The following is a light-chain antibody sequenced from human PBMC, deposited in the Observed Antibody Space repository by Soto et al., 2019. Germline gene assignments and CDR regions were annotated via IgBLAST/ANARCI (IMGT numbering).Light chain of an antibody. CDR2: GAP. J-gene: IGKJ1*01. CDR1: QSVSSN. CDR3: QQYNNWPPGGGWT. Sequence: EIVMTQSPATLSVSPGERATLSCRASQSVSSNLAWYQQKPGQAPRLLIYGAPTRATGIPARFSGSGSGTEFTLTNSSLKAEDFAVYYWQQYNNWPPGGGWTFGQGTKVEIK. V-gene: IGKV3-15*01.